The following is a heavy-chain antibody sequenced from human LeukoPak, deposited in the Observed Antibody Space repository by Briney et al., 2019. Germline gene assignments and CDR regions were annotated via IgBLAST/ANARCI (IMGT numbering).Heavy chain of an antibody. CDR2: ISAYNGNT. V-gene: IGHV1-18*04. CDR1: GYTFTGYY. Sequence: GASVKISCKASGYTFTGYYMHWVRQAPGQGLEWMGWISAYNGNTNYAQKLQGRVTMTTDTSTSTAYMELRSLRSDDTAVYYCASFSSGWLHPSEYFDYWGQGTLVTVSS. D-gene: IGHD3-22*01. J-gene: IGHJ4*02. CDR3: ASFSSGWLHPSEYFDY.